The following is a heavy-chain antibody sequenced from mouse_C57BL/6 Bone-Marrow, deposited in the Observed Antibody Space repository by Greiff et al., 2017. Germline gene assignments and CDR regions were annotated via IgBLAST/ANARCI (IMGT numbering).Heavy chain of an antibody. Sequence: QVQLQQPGTELVKPGASVKLSCKASGYTFTSYWMHWVKQRPGQGLEWIGNINPSNGGTNYNEKFKSKATLTVDKSSSTAYMQLSSLTSEDSAVYYCARCPSYCGSYRWYFDVWGTGTTVTVSS. CDR3: ARCPSYCGSYRWYFDV. J-gene: IGHJ1*03. V-gene: IGHV1-53*01. CDR2: INPSNGGT. CDR1: GYTFTSYW. D-gene: IGHD2-10*01.